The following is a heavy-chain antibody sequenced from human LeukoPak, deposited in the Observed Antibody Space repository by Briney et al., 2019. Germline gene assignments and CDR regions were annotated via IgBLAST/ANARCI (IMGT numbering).Heavy chain of an antibody. CDR2: TRHDGSND. J-gene: IGHJ4*02. V-gene: IGHV3-30*02. D-gene: IGHD3-22*01. CDR3: ARSYYYDSSGTPDY. CDR1: GFTFNTYG. Sequence: GGSLRLSCAASGFTFNTYGMHWVRQAPGKGLEWVAFTRHDGSNDYYTDSVKGRFTISRDNSKNTLYLQMNSLRAENTAVNYCARSYYYDSSGTPDYWGQGTLVTVSS.